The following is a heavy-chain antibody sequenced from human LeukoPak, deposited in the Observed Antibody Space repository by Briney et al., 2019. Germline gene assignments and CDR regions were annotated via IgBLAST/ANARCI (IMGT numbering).Heavy chain of an antibody. D-gene: IGHD3-22*01. J-gene: IGHJ6*03. Sequence: SETLSLTCTVSGGSIISYYWSWIRQPAGKGLEWIGRIYTSGITNCNPSLKSRVTMSLDTSKNQFSLKMSSVTAADTAVYYCARLKFYDSSGYSPGYYMDVWGKGTTVTVSS. CDR3: ARLKFYDSSGYSPGYYMDV. CDR2: IYTSGIT. CDR1: GGSIISYY. V-gene: IGHV4-4*07.